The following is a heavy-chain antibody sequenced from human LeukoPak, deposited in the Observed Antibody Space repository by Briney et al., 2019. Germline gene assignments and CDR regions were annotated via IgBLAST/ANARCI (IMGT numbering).Heavy chain of an antibody. CDR3: ARGFRRYYDSSGTRFDY. CDR1: GYTFTSYD. Sequence: ASVKVSCKASGYTFTSYDINWVRQATGQGLEWMGWMNPNSGNTGYAQKFQGRVTMTRNTSISTAYMELSSLRSEDTAVYYCARGFRRYYDSSGTRFDYWGQGTLVAVSS. J-gene: IGHJ4*02. V-gene: IGHV1-8*01. D-gene: IGHD3-22*01. CDR2: MNPNSGNT.